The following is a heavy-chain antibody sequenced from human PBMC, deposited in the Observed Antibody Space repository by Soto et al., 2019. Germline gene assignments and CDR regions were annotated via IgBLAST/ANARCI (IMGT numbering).Heavy chain of an antibody. CDR3: AKGPPVGLQYSQY. CDR2: ISSSGGST. D-gene: IGHD1-26*01. V-gene: IGHV3-23*01. CDR1: GFSFNTYA. J-gene: IGHJ1*01. Sequence: EVQLLESGGGLVQPGGSLRLSCAASGFSFNTYAMSWVRQAPGKGLEWVSAISSSGGSTYYADSVKGRFTISRDNSKNTLYRQMNSLSDEDTAVYYCAKGPPVGLQYSQYWGQGTLVTVSS.